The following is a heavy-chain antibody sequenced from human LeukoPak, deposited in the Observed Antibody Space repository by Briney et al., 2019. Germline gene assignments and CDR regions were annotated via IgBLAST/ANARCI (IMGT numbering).Heavy chain of an antibody. J-gene: IGHJ6*02. Sequence: GESLKISCKGSDYSFTNYWIGWVRQVPGKGLEWMGVIYPDDSDTRYSPSFRGHVTISADKSISTAYLQWSSLKASDTAMYYCARHVHGGYYDGMDVWGQGTPVTVSS. D-gene: IGHD3-10*01. V-gene: IGHV5-51*01. CDR3: ARHVHGGYYDGMDV. CDR2: IYPDDSDT. CDR1: DYSFTNYW.